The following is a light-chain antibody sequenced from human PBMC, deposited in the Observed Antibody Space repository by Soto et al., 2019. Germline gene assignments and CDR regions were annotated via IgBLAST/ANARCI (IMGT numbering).Light chain of an antibody. V-gene: IGKV3-11*01. CDR3: QQRSSWPIT. Sequence: EIVLTQSPATLSLSPGERATLSCRASQSISSSLAWYQQTPGQAPRLLIYDASNRATDIPARFSGSGSGTDFTPTISSLEPEDFAVYYCQQRSSWPITFGQGTRLEIK. CDR2: DAS. J-gene: IGKJ5*01. CDR1: QSISSS.